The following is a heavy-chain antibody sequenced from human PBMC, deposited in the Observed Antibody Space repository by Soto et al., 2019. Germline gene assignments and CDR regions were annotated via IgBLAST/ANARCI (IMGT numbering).Heavy chain of an antibody. J-gene: IGHJ4*02. D-gene: IGHD3-3*01. CDR1: GYTFTSYA. CDR2: INAGNGNT. CDR3: ARAFTIFGVVIGPVDY. V-gene: IGHV1-3*01. Sequence: EASVKVSCKASGYTFTSYAMHWVRQAPGQRLEWMGWINAGNGNTKYSQKFQGRVTITRDTSASTAYMELSSLRSEDTAVYYCARAFTIFGVVIGPVDYWGQGTLVTVSS.